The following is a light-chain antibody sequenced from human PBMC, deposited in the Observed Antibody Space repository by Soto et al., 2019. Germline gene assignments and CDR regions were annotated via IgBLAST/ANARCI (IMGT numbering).Light chain of an antibody. Sequence: QSALTQPASVSGSPGQSITISCTATSNDVGGYNYVSWYQQHPGKAPKLMIYEVSNRPSGVSNRFSGSKSGNTASLTISGLQAEDEADYYCTSYTGSSTVFGGGTKVTVL. J-gene: IGLJ2*01. CDR1: SNDVGGYNY. CDR2: EVS. V-gene: IGLV2-14*01. CDR3: TSYTGSSTV.